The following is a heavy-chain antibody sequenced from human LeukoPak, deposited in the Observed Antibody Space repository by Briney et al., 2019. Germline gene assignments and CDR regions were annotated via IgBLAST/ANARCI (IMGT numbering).Heavy chain of an antibody. D-gene: IGHD2-15*01. J-gene: IGHJ6*03. Sequence: GGSLRLSCSPSGFTFGDYTMSWVRQAPGKGLEWVANIKQDGSEKYYVDSVKGRFTISRDNAKNSLYLQMNSLRAEDTAVYYCARVTHCSGGSCRPMIYYYYYMDVWGKGTTVTVSS. V-gene: IGHV3-7*01. CDR3: ARVTHCSGGSCRPMIYYYYYMDV. CDR1: GFTFGDYT. CDR2: IKQDGSEK.